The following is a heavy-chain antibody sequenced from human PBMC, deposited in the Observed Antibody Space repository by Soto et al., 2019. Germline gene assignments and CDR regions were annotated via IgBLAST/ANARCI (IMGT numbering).Heavy chain of an antibody. CDR1: GFTFSSYA. V-gene: IGHV3-23*01. Sequence: GSLRLSCAASGFTFSSYAMSWVRQAPGKGLEWVSAIGGSGGSTYYADSVKGRFTISRDNSKNTLYLQMNSLRAEDTAVYYCAKSGLVDTASPVHYYYGMDVWGQGTTVTVSS. J-gene: IGHJ6*02. CDR3: AKSGLVDTASPVHYYYGMDV. CDR2: IGGSGGST. D-gene: IGHD5-18*01.